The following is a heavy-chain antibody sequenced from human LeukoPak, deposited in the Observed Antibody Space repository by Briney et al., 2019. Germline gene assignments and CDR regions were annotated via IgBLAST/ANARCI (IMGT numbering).Heavy chain of an antibody. V-gene: IGHV3-33*01. CDR2: IWYDGSNK. CDR1: GFTFSNYG. CDR3: ARIWFGEASVDY. Sequence: GRSLRLSCAASGFTFSNYGMHWVRQGPGNGLERVAVIWYDGSNKYYADSVKGRFTISRDNSKNTLYLQMNSLRAEDTAVYYCARIWFGEASVDYWGQGTLVTVSS. J-gene: IGHJ4*02. D-gene: IGHD3-10*01.